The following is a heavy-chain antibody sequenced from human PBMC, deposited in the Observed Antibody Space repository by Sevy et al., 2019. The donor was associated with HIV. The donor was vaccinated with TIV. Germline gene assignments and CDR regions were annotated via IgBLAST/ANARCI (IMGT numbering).Heavy chain of an antibody. CDR3: ANGFGDWRSGYYYYGMDV. Sequence: ASVKVSCKASGGTFSSYAISWVRQAPGQGLEWMGGIIPIFGTANYAQKFQGRVTITADESTSTAYMELSSLRSEETAVYYCANGFGDWRSGYYYYGMDVWGQGTTVTVSS. D-gene: IGHD3-10*01. J-gene: IGHJ6*02. V-gene: IGHV1-69*13. CDR1: GGTFSSYA. CDR2: IIPIFGTA.